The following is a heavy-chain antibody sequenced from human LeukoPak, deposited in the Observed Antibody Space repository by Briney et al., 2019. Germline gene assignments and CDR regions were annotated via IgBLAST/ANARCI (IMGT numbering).Heavy chain of an antibody. V-gene: IGHV4-59*11. J-gene: IGHJ4*02. CDR3: ARFSSGCSTSSCYLTY. CDR2: IHDTEST. D-gene: IGHD2-2*01. Sequence: SETLSLTCSVSGGSLSGHYWSWIRQPPGKGLELIGHIHDTESTFYNPSLRGRVTISLDTSNNPFSLKLTSMTAADTAVYYCARFSSGCSTSSCYLTYWGQGTLVTVS. CDR1: GGSLSGHY.